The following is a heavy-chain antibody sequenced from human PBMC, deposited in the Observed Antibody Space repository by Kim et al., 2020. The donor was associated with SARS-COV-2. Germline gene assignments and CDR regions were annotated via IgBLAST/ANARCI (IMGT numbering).Heavy chain of an antibody. Sequence: SVKVSCKASGGTFSSYAISWVRQAPGQGLEWMGGIIPIFGTANYAQKFQGRVTITADESTSIAYMELSSLRSEDTAVYYCARDQNPGYSYGSYYYGMDVWGQGTTVTVSS. J-gene: IGHJ6*02. CDR3: ARDQNPGYSYGSYYYGMDV. D-gene: IGHD5-18*01. CDR2: IIPIFGTA. V-gene: IGHV1-69*13. CDR1: GGTFSSYA.